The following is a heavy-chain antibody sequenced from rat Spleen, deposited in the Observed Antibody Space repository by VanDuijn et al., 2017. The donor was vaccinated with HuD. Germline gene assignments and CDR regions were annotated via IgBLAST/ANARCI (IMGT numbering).Heavy chain of an antibody. CDR3: ARRGYNNSYFDY. D-gene: IGHD1-10*01. CDR2: SSYDVRST. Sequence: EVQLVESGGGLVQPGRSLKLSCAASGFTFSNYGMAWVRQTPTKGLEWVATSSYDVRSTYYRDSVKGRFTISRDNAKSTLYLQMDSLRSEDTATYYCARRGYNNSYFDYWGQGVVVTVSS. J-gene: IGHJ2*01. CDR1: GFTFSNYG. V-gene: IGHV5-29*01.